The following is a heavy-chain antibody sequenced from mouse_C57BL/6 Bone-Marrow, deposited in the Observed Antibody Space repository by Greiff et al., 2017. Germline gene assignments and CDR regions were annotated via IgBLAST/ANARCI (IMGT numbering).Heavy chain of an antibody. CDR2: IDPSDSYT. V-gene: IGHV1-69*01. Sequence: QVQLQQPGAELVMPGASVKLSCKASGYTFTSYWMHWVKQRPGQGLEWIGEIDPSDSYTNYNQKFKGKSTLTVDKSSSTAYMQLSSLTSSDSAVYYCARNGSSSHLDVWGTGTTVTVSS. D-gene: IGHD1-1*01. CDR1: GYTFTSYW. CDR3: ARNGSSSHLDV. J-gene: IGHJ1*03.